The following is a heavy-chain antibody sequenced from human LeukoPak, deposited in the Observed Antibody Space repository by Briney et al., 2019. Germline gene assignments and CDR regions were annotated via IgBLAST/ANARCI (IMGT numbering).Heavy chain of an antibody. V-gene: IGHV3-30-3*01. D-gene: IGHD6-19*01. CDR3: ARDVSGWYYFDY. CDR2: ISSDGINK. CDR1: GFTFSDYA. J-gene: IGHJ4*02. Sequence: PGGSLRLSCAASGFTFSDYAMHWVRQAPGKGLEWVALISSDGINKYYADSVKGRFTISRDNSKNTLYLQMISLRPEDTAFYYCARDVSGWYYFDYWGQGTLVTASS.